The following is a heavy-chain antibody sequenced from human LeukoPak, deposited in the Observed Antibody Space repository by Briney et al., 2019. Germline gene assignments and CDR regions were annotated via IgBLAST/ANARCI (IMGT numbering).Heavy chain of an antibody. Sequence: SETLSLTCTVSGYSISSGYYWGWIRQPPGKGLEWIGSIYPSGSTYYNPSLKSRVTISVDTSKNQFSLKLSSVTAADTAVYYCARDGIVGARNEPDYWGQGILVTFSS. CDR2: IYPSGST. V-gene: IGHV4-38-2*02. CDR1: GYSISSGYY. J-gene: IGHJ4*02. D-gene: IGHD1-26*01. CDR3: ARDGIVGARNEPDY.